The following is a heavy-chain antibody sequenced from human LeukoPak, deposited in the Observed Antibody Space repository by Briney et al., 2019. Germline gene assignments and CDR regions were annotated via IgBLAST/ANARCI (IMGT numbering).Heavy chain of an antibody. J-gene: IGHJ4*02. CDR1: GGTFSSYA. D-gene: IGHD3-22*01. CDR2: IIPIFGTA. V-gene: IGHV1-69*13. Sequence: GASVKVSCKASGGTFSSYAISWVRQAPGQGLEWMGGIIPIFGTANYAQKFRGRVTITADESTSTAYMELSSLRSEDTAVYYCVWAGYYDSSGYKGYFDYWGQGTLVTVSS. CDR3: VWAGYYDSSGYKGYFDY.